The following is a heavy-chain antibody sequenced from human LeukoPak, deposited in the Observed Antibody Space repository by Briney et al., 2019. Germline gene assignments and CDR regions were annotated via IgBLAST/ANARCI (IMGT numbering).Heavy chain of an antibody. CDR3: AKGHKIAAGMGIDY. J-gene: IGHJ4*02. D-gene: IGHD6-13*01. CDR1: GFTFSSYS. CDR2: ISSDGGNK. Sequence: GGSLRLSCAASGFTFSSYSMNWVGQAPGKGLEWVAVISSDGGNKYYADFVRGRFTISRDNSKNTLYLQMNSLRPEDTAVYYCAKGHKIAAGMGIDYWGQGTLVTVSS. V-gene: IGHV3-30*18.